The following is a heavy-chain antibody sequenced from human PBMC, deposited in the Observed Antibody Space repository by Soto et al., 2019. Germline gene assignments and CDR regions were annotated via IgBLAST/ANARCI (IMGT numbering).Heavy chain of an antibody. J-gene: IGHJ4*02. CDR2: ISYDGSNK. D-gene: IGHD3-3*01. CDR3: AKGDYDFWRLDY. Sequence: HVQLVESGGGVVQPGRSLRLSCAASGFTFSSYGMHWVRQAPGKGLEWVAVISYDGSNKYYADSVKGRFTISRDNSKNTLYLQMNSLRAEDTAVYYCAKGDYDFWRLDYWGQGTLVTVSS. V-gene: IGHV3-30*18. CDR1: GFTFSSYG.